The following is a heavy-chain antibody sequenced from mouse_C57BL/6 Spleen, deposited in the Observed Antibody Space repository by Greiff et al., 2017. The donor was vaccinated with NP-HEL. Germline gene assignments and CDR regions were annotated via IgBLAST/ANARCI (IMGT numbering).Heavy chain of an antibody. CDR1: GYTFTSYW. V-gene: IGHV1-64*01. CDR2: IHPNSGST. J-gene: IGHJ2*01. CDR3: ATYGYDDGFDY. D-gene: IGHD2-2*01. Sequence: VQLQQSGAELVKPGASVKLSCKASGYTFTSYWMHWVKQRPGQGLEWIGMIHPNSGSTNYNEKFKSKATLTVDKSSSTAYMQLSSLTSEDSAVYYCATYGYDDGFDYWGQGTTLTVSS.